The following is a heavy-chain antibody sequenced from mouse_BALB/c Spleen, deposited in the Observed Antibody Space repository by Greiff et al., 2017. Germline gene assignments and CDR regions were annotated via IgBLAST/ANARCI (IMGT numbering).Heavy chain of an antibody. J-gene: IGHJ3*01. CDR1: GYTFTSYW. CDR3: ARDGGN. D-gene: IGHD2-3*01. CDR2: INPSTGYT. Sequence: VQLQESGAELAKPGASVKMSCKASGYTFTSYWMHWVKQRPGQGLEWIGYINPSTGYTEYNQKFKDKATLTADESSSTAYMQLSSLTSEDSAVYYCARDGGNWGQGTLVTVSA. V-gene: IGHV1-7*01.